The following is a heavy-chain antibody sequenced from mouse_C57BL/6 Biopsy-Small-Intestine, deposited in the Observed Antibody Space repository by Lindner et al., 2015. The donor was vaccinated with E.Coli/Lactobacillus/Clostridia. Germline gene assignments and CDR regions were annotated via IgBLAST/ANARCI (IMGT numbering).Heavy chain of an antibody. J-gene: IGHJ1*03. Sequence: VQLQESGPELVKPGASVKLSCKASGYTFTSYDINWVKQRPGQGLEWIGWIYPRDGSTKYNEKFKGKATLTVDTSSSTACMELHSLTSEDSAVYFCARFYYDYDWYFDVWGTGTTVTVSS. V-gene: IGHV1-85*01. CDR1: GYTFTSYD. CDR2: IYPRDGST. CDR3: ARFYYDYDWYFDV. D-gene: IGHD2-4*01.